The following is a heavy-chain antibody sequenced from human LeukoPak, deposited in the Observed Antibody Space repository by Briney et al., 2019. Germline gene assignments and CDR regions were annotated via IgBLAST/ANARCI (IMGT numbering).Heavy chain of an antibody. J-gene: IGHJ3*02. Sequence: SETLSLTCTVSGDSITSSQYYWGWVRQPPGKGLEWIGSIYYGGHTYYNPSLKSRVTISLDTSNHQFSLRLTSVTAADTAVYYCAGPYFYCSDGSCYSRAFHIWGQGTTVTVSS. CDR1: GDSITSSQYY. V-gene: IGHV4-39*07. D-gene: IGHD2-15*01. CDR2: IYYGGHT. CDR3: AGPYFYCSDGSCYSRAFHI.